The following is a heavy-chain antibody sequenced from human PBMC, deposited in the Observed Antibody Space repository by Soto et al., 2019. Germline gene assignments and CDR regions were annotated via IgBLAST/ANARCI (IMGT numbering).Heavy chain of an antibody. J-gene: IGHJ4*02. D-gene: IGHD2-21*02. Sequence: EMQLVESGGGLVQPGGSLRLSCATSGFTFSTSAMHWVRQVSGKGLEWIARIRNKANNYATTYAPSVKGRFTISRDGSENTVYLHMNSLKIEDTAIYYCAKQIYGGNSWGQGTLVTVSA. CDR2: IRNKANNYAT. CDR3: AKQIYGGNS. V-gene: IGHV3-73*02. CDR1: GFTFSTSA.